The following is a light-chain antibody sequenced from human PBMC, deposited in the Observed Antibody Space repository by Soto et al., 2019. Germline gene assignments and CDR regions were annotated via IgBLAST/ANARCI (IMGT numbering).Light chain of an antibody. CDR2: GAS. CDR1: QSVSSN. V-gene: IGKV3-15*01. Sequence: EIVMTQSPATLSVSPGERATLSCRASQSVSSNLAWYQQKSGQAPRLLIYGASTRATGIPARFSGSGSGTEFTLTLSSLQSEDFAVYYCQHYNNWPPWTFGQGTKVEI. J-gene: IGKJ1*01. CDR3: QHYNNWPPWT.